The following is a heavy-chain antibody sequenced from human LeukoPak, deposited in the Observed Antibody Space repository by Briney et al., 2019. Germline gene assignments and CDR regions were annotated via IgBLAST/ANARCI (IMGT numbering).Heavy chain of an antibody. V-gene: IGHV3-30*18. J-gene: IGHJ4*02. Sequence: RSLRLSCAASGFTFSSYGMHWVRQAPGKGLEWVAVISYDRSNTYYADSVKGRFTISRDNSKNMLYLQMNSLRAEDTAVYYCAKPYYYGSRSYMDYWGQGTLVTVSS. CDR1: GFTFSSYG. CDR2: ISYDRSNT. D-gene: IGHD3-10*01. CDR3: AKPYYYGSRSYMDY.